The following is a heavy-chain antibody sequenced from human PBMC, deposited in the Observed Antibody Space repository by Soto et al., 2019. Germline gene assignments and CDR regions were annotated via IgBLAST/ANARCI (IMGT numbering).Heavy chain of an antibody. CDR3: ARVSVDTAMGIPRNWFDP. CDR1: GYTFTSYG. Sequence: QVQLVQSGAEVKKPGASVKVSCKASGYTFTSYGISWVRQAPGQGLEWMGWISAYNGNTNYAQKLQGRDTMTTDTSTSTAYRELRSLRPDDTAVYYCARVSVDTAMGIPRNWFDPWGQGTLVTVPS. J-gene: IGHJ5*02. CDR2: ISAYNGNT. D-gene: IGHD5-18*01. V-gene: IGHV1-18*04.